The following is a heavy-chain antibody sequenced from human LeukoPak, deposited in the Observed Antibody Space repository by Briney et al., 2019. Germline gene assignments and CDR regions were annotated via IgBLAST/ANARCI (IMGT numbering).Heavy chain of an antibody. V-gene: IGHV4-39*01. CDR3: ARQGSGNYLSPVNY. Sequence: SETLSLTCAVSGGSMSHYYWSWIRQPPGKGLEWIGTIYYSGSTYYNPSLKSRVTISVDTSKNQFSLKLSSVTAADTAVYYCARQGSGNYLSPVNYWGQGTLVTVSS. D-gene: IGHD1-26*01. J-gene: IGHJ4*02. CDR2: IYYSGST. CDR1: GGSMSHYY.